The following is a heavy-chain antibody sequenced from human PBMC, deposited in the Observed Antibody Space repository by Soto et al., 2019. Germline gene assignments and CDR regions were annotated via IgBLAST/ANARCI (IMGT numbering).Heavy chain of an antibody. CDR1: GFTFSSYA. CDR3: AKSSSRAHYYAMDV. J-gene: IGHJ6*02. D-gene: IGHD2-2*01. V-gene: IGHV3-23*01. CDR2: VSASGGGT. Sequence: GGSLRLSCAASGFTFSSYAMNWVRQAPGKGLEWVAGVSASGGGTSYADSVKGRFTISRDNSKDTLYLQMNSLRAEDTAVYYCAKSSSRAHYYAMDVWGQGTTVTVSS.